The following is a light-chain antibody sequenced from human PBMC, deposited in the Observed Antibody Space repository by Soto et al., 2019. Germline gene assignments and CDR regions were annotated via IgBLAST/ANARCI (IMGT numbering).Light chain of an antibody. CDR1: QSISNY. V-gene: IGKV1-39*01. CDR2: AAS. J-gene: IGKJ1*01. Sequence: IHLTRASSPLCASVGDRVRIFCRASQSISNYLNWYQQKPGKAPKVLIFAASRLQSGVPSRFSGSGSGTDFTLTISSLQPEDFATYYCQQSYTRTFGEGSKVDVK. CDR3: QQSYTRT.